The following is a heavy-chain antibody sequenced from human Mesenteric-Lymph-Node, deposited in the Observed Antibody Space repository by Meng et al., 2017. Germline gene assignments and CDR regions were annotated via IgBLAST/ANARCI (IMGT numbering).Heavy chain of an antibody. CDR3: AREHHYYDSSGYYYRYRTIDY. CDR1: GGSISSYY. Sequence: SETLSLTCTVSGGSISSYYWSWIRQPAGKGLEWIGRIYTSGSTNYNPSLKSRVTMSVDTSKNQFSLKLSSVTAADTAVYYCAREHHYYDSSGYYYRYRTIDYWGQGTLVTVSS. CDR2: IYTSGST. D-gene: IGHD3-22*01. J-gene: IGHJ4*02. V-gene: IGHV4-4*07.